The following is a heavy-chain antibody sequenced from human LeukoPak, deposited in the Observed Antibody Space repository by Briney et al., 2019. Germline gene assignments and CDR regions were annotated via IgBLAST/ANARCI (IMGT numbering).Heavy chain of an antibody. CDR1: GFTFSNFW. Sequence: GESLRLSCTASGFTFSNFWMTWVRQVPGRGPEWVANVNRDGSETYYLDSVKGRFTISKGNAENSLYLQMNSLRAEDTALYHCARNNGMDVWGQGTTVIVSS. CDR2: VNRDGSET. J-gene: IGHJ6*02. CDR3: ARNNGMDV. V-gene: IGHV3-7*03.